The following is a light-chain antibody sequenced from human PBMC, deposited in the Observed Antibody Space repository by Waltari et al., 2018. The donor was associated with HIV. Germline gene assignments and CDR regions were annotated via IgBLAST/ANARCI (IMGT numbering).Light chain of an antibody. V-gene: IGKV4-1*01. Sequence: DIVMTQSPDSLAVSLGERATINCKSRQSVLYSSTNKNYLAWYQQKPGQPPKLVIYWASNRGSGVPERFSGRESGTDYTLTISSLQAEDVAVYYCQQYYSTPLTFGGGTTVEIK. J-gene: IGKJ4*01. CDR2: WAS. CDR1: QSVLYSSTNKNY. CDR3: QQYYSTPLT.